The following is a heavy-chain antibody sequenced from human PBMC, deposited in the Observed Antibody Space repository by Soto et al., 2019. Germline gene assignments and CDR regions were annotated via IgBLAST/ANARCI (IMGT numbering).Heavy chain of an antibody. CDR2: ISYDGSNK. V-gene: IGHV3-30*18. CDR3: AKDHIVAAAPDY. CDR1: GFTFETYA. Sequence: QVQLVQSGGGVVQPGRSLRLSCAASGFTFETYAMHWVRLAPGKGLEWMAVISYDGSNKYYADSVKGRFTISRDNSKNTLYMQMNSLRADDTAIYYCAKDHIVAAAPDYWGQGTLVTVSS. J-gene: IGHJ4*02. D-gene: IGHD2-2*01.